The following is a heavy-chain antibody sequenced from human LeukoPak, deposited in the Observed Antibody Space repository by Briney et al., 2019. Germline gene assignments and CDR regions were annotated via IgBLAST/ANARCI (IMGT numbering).Heavy chain of an antibody. CDR1: GFTFSSYS. Sequence: GGSLRLSCAASGFTFSSYSMNWVRQAPGKGLEWVSYISSSSSTIYYADSVKGRFTISRDYAKNSLYLQMNSLRAEDTAVYYCATGIAAGLFGYWGQGTLVTVSS. V-gene: IGHV3-48*01. CDR2: ISSSSSTI. D-gene: IGHD6-13*01. CDR3: ATGIAAGLFGY. J-gene: IGHJ4*02.